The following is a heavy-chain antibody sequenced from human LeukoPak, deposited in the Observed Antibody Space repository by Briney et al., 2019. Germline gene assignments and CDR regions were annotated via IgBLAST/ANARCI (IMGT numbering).Heavy chain of an antibody. CDR2: INPNTGGT. CDR3: ASGINYNSGWYGSFDS. D-gene: IGHD6-19*01. CDR1: GYTFTDYY. J-gene: IGHJ4*02. Sequence: GASVKVSCKASGYTFTDYYMHWVRQAPGQGLEWIGWINPNTGGTNYPQKFEGRVTMTRDTFISTAYMELTRLRSDDTAVYYCASGINYNSGWYGSFDSWGQGTLVTVSS. V-gene: IGHV1-2*02.